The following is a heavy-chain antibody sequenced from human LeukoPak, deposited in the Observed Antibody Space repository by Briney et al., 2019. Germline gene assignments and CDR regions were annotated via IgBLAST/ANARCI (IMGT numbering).Heavy chain of an antibody. CDR3: ARGYYDSSGTDAFDI. J-gene: IGHJ3*02. CDR2: IYYSGST. Sequence: TSETLSLTCTVSGGSISSYYWSWIRQPPGKGLEWIGYIYYSGSTNYNPSLKSRVTISVDTSKNQFSLELSSVTAADTAVYYCARGYYDSSGTDAFDIWGQGTMVTVSS. D-gene: IGHD3-22*01. V-gene: IGHV4-59*08. CDR1: GGSISSYY.